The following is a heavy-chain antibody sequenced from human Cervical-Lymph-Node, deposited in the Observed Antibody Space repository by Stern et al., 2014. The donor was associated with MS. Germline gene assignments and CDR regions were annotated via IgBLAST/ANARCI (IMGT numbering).Heavy chain of an antibody. Sequence: EVQLVESGGGLVQPGGSLRLSCAASRFIFRNYWMHWVRQAPGQGLVWVSSINGDGSNTRYADFVKGRFTISRDNGRNTLYLQMNSLRDEDTAMYYCARRHLVGATDFDCWGQGTLVAVSS. CDR3: ARRHLVGATDFDC. V-gene: IGHV3-74*02. CDR1: RFIFRNYW. CDR2: INGDGSNT. D-gene: IGHD1-26*01. J-gene: IGHJ4*02.